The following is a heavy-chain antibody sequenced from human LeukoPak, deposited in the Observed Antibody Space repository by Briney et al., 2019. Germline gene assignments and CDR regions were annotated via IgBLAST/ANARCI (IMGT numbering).Heavy chain of an antibody. J-gene: IGHJ6*02. Sequence: PGGSLRLSCSASGFTFSTHAMYWVRQAPGKGLEWVSVIYSGGSTYYADSVKGRFTISRDNSKNTLYLQMNSLRAEDTAVYYCARGELEWFSGGMDVWGQGTTVTVSS. V-gene: IGHV3-66*01. D-gene: IGHD3-3*01. CDR1: GFTFSTHA. CDR2: IYSGGST. CDR3: ARGELEWFSGGMDV.